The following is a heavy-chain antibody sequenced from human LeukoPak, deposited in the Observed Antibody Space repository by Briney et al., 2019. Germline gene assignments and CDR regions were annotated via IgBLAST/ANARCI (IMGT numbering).Heavy chain of an antibody. CDR2: IIPILGIA. J-gene: IGHJ4*02. CDR1: GGTFSSYA. Sequence: ASVKVSCKASGGTFSSYAISWVRQAPGQGLEWMGRIIPILGIANYAQKFQGRVTITADKSTSTAYMELSSLRSEDTAVYYCARDSTYYYGSSGYYEYYFDYWGQGTLVTVSS. D-gene: IGHD3-22*01. V-gene: IGHV1-69*04. CDR3: ARDSTYYYGSSGYYEYYFDY.